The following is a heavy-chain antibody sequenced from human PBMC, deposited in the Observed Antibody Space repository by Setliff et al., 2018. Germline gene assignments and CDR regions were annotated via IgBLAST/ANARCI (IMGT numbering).Heavy chain of an antibody. CDR1: GGTFSSYA. CDR3: AARCSSTSCRYYYGSGSSVPFDY. CDR2: IIPMFGTA. D-gene: IGHD3-10*01. J-gene: IGHJ4*02. Sequence: ASVKVSCKASGGTFSSYAISWVRQAPGRGLEWMGGIIPMFGTANYAQKFQGRVTITADESTSTAYMELSSLRSEDTAVYYCAARCSSTSCRYYYGSGSSVPFDYWGQGTLVTAPQ. V-gene: IGHV1-69*13.